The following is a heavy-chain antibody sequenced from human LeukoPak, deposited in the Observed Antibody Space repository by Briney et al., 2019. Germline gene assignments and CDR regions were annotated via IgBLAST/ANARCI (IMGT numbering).Heavy chain of an antibody. V-gene: IGHV1-2*02. CDR2: INPNSGGT. Sequence: ASVKVSCKASGYTFTGYYMHWVRQAPGQGLEWMGWINPNSGGTNYAQKFRGRVTMTRDTSISTAYMELSRLRSDDTAVYYCAPTPPPYYYDSSGYGAAFDIWGQGTMVTVSS. CDR1: GYTFTGYY. CDR3: APTPPPYYYDSSGYGAAFDI. D-gene: IGHD3-22*01. J-gene: IGHJ3*02.